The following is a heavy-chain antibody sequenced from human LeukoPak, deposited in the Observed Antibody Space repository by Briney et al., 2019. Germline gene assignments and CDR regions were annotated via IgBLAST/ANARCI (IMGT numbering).Heavy chain of an antibody. CDR2: IYYSGST. J-gene: IGHJ4*02. Sequence: TPSETLSLTCTVSGGSISSYYWSWIRQPPGKGLEWIGYIYYSGSTNYNPSLKSRVTISVDTSKNQFSLKLSSVTAADTAVYYCARGHDFWSGEYYFDYWGQGTLVTVSS. CDR3: ARGHDFWSGEYYFDY. CDR1: GGSISSYY. V-gene: IGHV4-59*01. D-gene: IGHD3-3*01.